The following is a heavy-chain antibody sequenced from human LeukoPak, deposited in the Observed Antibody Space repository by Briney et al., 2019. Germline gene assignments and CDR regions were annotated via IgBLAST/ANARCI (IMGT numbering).Heavy chain of an antibody. Sequence: ASVKVSCKASGYTFTSYYMHWVRQAPGQGLEWMGIINPSGGSTSYAQKFQGRVTMTRATSTSTVYMELSSLRSEDTAVYYCATIDCSSTSCYRGWGQGTLVTVSS. V-gene: IGHV1-46*03. CDR1: GYTFTSYY. D-gene: IGHD2-2*02. CDR3: ATIDCSSTSCYRG. J-gene: IGHJ4*02. CDR2: INPSGGST.